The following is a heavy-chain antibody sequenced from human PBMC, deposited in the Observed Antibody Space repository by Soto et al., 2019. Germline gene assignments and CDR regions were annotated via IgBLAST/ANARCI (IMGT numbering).Heavy chain of an antibody. J-gene: IGHJ4*02. D-gene: IGHD2-2*01. V-gene: IGHV3-23*01. CDR3: AKVAPAAMPLIWGYFDY. CDR1: GFTFSSYA. Sequence: EVQLLESGGGLVQPGGSLRLSCAASGFTFSSYAMSWVRQAPGKGLEWVSAISGSGGSTYYADSVKGRFTISRDNSKNTLYLQMNSLRAEDTAVYYCAKVAPAAMPLIWGYFDYWGQGTLVTVSS. CDR2: ISGSGGST.